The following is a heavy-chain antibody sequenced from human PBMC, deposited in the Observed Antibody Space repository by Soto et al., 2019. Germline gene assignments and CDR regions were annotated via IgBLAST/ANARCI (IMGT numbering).Heavy chain of an antibody. CDR2: IDPSDSYT. CDR1: GYSFTSYW. J-gene: IGHJ6*02. Sequence: GESLKISCKGSGYSFTSYWISWVRQMPGKGLEWMGRIDPSDSYTNYSPSFQGHVTISADKSISTAYLQWSSLKASDTAMYYCARQPYYDILTGYYEGGGMDVWGQGTTVTVSS. CDR3: ARQPYYDILTGYYEGGGMDV. V-gene: IGHV5-10-1*01. D-gene: IGHD3-9*01.